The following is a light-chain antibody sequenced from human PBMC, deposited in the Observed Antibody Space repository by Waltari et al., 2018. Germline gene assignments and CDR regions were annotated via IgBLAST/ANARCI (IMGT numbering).Light chain of an antibody. CDR3: SSYAGSNNFV. J-gene: IGLJ1*01. Sequence: QSALTQPPSASGSPGQSVTISCTGTSSDVGGYNYVSWYQQHPGKAPKLMIYEVSKRPSGVPDRFSGSKSGNTASLTVSGLQAEDEADYYCSSYAGSNNFVFGTGTKDTVL. V-gene: IGLV2-8*01. CDR1: SSDVGGYNY. CDR2: EVS.